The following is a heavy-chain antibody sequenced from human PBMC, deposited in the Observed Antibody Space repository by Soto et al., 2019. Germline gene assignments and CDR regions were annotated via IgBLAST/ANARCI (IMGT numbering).Heavy chain of an antibody. V-gene: IGHV3-30*18. CDR2: ISYDGRNK. CDR3: AKDRSPYYYDSSLGPGFDS. J-gene: IGHJ4*02. CDR1: GFTFSNYG. D-gene: IGHD3-22*01. Sequence: TGGSLRLSCAASGFTFSNYGVHWVRQAPGKGLEWVAVISYDGRNKFYAHSVKGRFSISRDNSKHTLYLQMSSLSAEDTAVYYCAKDRSPYYYDSSLGPGFDSWGRGTLVTVSS.